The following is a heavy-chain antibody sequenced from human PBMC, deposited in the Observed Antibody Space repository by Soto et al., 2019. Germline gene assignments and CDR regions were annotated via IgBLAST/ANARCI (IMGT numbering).Heavy chain of an antibody. D-gene: IGHD3-16*01. V-gene: IGHV3-30*18. J-gene: IGHJ3*02. CDR2: RSFDGSNK. CDR3: AKDWVDFGGTRAFEI. CDR1: GFSFRSYD. Sequence: PGGSLRLSCAACGFSFRSYDMHWVLQAPGKGLEWVAVRSFDGSNKYYADSVKGRFTISRDNSKNTLYLQMNSLRADDKAVYYCAKDWVDFGGTRAFEICAQGTMVPV.